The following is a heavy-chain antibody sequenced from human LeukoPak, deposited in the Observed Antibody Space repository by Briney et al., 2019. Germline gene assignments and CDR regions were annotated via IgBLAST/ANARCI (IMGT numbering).Heavy chain of an antibody. D-gene: IGHD6-13*01. CDR1: GGSISSSSYY. Sequence: SETLSLTCTVSGGSISSSSYYWGWIRQPPGKGLEWIGSIYYSGSTYYNPSLKSRVTISVDTSKNQFSLKLSSVTAADTAVYYCAAVAAGINNWFDPWGQGTLVTVSS. V-gene: IGHV4-39*07. CDR3: AAVAAGINNWFDP. J-gene: IGHJ5*02. CDR2: IYYSGST.